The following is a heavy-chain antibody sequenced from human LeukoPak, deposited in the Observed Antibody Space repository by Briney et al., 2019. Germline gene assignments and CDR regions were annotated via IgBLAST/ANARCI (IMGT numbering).Heavy chain of an antibody. CDR1: GGSISSSSYY. CDR3: ARQGYDFWSGYPGHYYYYMDV. CDR2: IYYSGST. V-gene: IGHV4-39*01. Sequence: SETLSPTCTVSGGSISSSSYYWGWIRQPPGKGLEWIGSIYYSGSTYYNPSLKSRVTISVDTSKNQFSLKLSSVTAADAAVYYCARQGYDFWSGYPGHYYYYMDVWGKGTTVTVSS. J-gene: IGHJ6*03. D-gene: IGHD3-3*01.